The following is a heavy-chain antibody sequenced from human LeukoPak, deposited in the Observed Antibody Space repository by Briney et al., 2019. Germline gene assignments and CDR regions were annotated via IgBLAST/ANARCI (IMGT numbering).Heavy chain of an antibody. V-gene: IGHV3-72*01. CDR3: ARDSLCSGGVCWPFDY. D-gene: IGHD2-8*02. Sequence: PGGSLRLSCAASGFTFSDHYMDWVRQAPGKGLEWVGRIRSKVYTTEYAASVKGRFTISRDDSKNSLYLEMNSLKTEDTAVYFRARDSLCSGGVCWPFDYWGQGTLVAVSS. CDR1: GFTFSDHY. CDR2: IRSKVYTT. J-gene: IGHJ4*02.